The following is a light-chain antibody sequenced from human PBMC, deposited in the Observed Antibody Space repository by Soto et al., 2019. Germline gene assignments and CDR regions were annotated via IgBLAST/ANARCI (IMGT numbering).Light chain of an antibody. CDR3: SSYTSTMTNV. CDR1: SSDVGGFNS. J-gene: IGLJ1*01. V-gene: IGLV2-14*03. Sequence: QSALTQPASVSGYPGQWITISCTGTSSDVGGFNSVSWYQLRPGTAPKLILYDVVDRPSGVSYRFSGSKSGNTASLTISGLQAADEADYFCSSYTSTMTNVFGSGTKVTVL. CDR2: DVV.